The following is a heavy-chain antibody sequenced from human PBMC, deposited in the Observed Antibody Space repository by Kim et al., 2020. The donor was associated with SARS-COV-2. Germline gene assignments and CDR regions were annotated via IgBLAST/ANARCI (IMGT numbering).Heavy chain of an antibody. V-gene: IGHV3-33*05. CDR1: GFTFSSYG. D-gene: IGHD2-15*01. J-gene: IGHJ1*01. Sequence: GGSLRLSCAASGFTFSSYGMHWVRQAPGKGLEWVAVISYDGSNKYYADSVKGRFTISRDNSKNTLYLQMNSLRAEDTAVYYCARDSHIVVVVAALSRWG. CDR3: ARDSHIVVVVAALSR. CDR2: ISYDGSNK.